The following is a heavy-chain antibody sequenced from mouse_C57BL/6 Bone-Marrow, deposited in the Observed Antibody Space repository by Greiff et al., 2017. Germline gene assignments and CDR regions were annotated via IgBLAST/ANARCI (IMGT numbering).Heavy chain of an antibody. D-gene: IGHD2-5*01. Sequence: VQLQQPGAELVKPGASVKMSCKASGYTFTSYWITWVKQRPGQGLEWIGDIYPGSGSTNYNEKFKSKATLTVDTSSSTAYMQLSSLTCEVTAVYYWARPYYSNYWYFDVWGTGTTVTVSA. CDR3: ARPYYSNYWYFDV. CDR1: GYTFTSYW. CDR2: IYPGSGST. V-gene: IGHV1-55*01. J-gene: IGHJ1*03.